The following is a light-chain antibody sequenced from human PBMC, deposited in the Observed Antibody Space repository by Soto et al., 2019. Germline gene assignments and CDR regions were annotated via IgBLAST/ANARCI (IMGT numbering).Light chain of an antibody. V-gene: IGKV3-20*01. CDR3: QQYGSSGT. Sequence: EIVLTQSPGTLSLSPGERATLSCRASQSVSSSYLAWYQQQPGQAPRLLIYGASSRATGIPDRFSGSGSGTDFTLTIRRLEPEDFAVDYCQQYGSSGTFGQGTKLDIK. CDR1: QSVSSSY. J-gene: IGKJ1*01. CDR2: GAS.